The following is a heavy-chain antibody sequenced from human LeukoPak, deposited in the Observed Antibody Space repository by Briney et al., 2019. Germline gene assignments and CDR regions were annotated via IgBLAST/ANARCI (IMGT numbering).Heavy chain of an antibody. V-gene: IGHV3-53*01. CDR2: FYSGGRQ. CDR1: GFSVTSNY. Sequence: PGGSLRLSCAASGFSVTSNYMTWVPQAPGKGLDWISIFYSGGRQHYPDSMKGRSIISRDNSKNTLYLQMNSLRTEDAAVYYCARRRSGSPDDAFDLWGRGTLVTVSS. J-gene: IGHJ3*01. D-gene: IGHD1-26*01. CDR3: ARRRSGSPDDAFDL.